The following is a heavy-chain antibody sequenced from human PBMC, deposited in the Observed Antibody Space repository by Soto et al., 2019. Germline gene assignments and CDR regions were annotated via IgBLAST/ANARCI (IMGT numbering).Heavy chain of an antibody. CDR3: ASSPVRLGELRYYYFDY. D-gene: IGHD3-16*01. V-gene: IGHV3-21*01. Sequence: SGGSLRLSCAASGFTFSSYSMNWVRQAPGKGLEWVSSISSSSSYIYYADSVKGRFTISRDNAKNSLYLQMNSLRAEDTAVYYCASSPVRLGELRYYYFDYWGQGTLVTVSS. CDR2: ISSSSSYI. CDR1: GFTFSSYS. J-gene: IGHJ4*02.